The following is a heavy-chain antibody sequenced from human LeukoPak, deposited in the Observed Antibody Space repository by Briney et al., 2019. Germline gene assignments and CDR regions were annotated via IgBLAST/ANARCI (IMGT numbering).Heavy chain of an antibody. J-gene: IGHJ4*02. Sequence: PGGSLRLSCAASGFTFSSYWMSWVRQAPGKGLEWVANIKQDGSEKYYVDSVKGRFTISRDNAKNSLSLQMNSLRAEDTAMYYCARVVPDNRGSIDYWGQGTRVTVSS. D-gene: IGHD7-27*01. CDR3: ARVVPDNRGSIDY. CDR1: GFTFSSYW. V-gene: IGHV3-7*01. CDR2: IKQDGSEK.